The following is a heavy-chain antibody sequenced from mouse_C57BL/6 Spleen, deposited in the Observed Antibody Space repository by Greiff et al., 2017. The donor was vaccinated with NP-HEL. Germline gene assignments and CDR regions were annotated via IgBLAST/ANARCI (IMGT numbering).Heavy chain of an antibody. CDR3: ARSGTTVVALHWYFDV. V-gene: IGHV1-81*01. Sequence: VQRVESGAELARPGASVKLSCKASGYTFTSYGISWVKQRTGQGLEWIGEIYPRSGNTYYNEKFKGKATLTADKSSSTAYMELRSLTSEDSAVYFCARSGTTVVALHWYFDVWGTGTTVTVSS. D-gene: IGHD1-1*01. CDR1: GYTFTSYG. J-gene: IGHJ1*03. CDR2: IYPRSGNT.